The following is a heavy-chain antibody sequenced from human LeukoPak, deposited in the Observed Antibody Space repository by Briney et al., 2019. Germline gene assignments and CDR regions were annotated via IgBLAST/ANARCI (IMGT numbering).Heavy chain of an antibody. J-gene: IGHJ5*02. Sequence: ASVKVSCKDSGFAFTEMSIHWVRQTPRKGLEWMGGFDPESGERVYAQSFRGRVTLSEDTSTDTAYMELSSLTSEDTAVYYCADFGVVTHWFDPWGQGTLVTVSS. CDR1: GFAFTEMS. CDR2: FDPESGER. CDR3: ADFGVVTHWFDP. V-gene: IGHV1-24*01. D-gene: IGHD3-3*01.